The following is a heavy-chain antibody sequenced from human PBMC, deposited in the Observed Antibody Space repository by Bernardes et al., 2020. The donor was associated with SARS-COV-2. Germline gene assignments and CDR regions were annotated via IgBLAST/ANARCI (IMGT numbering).Heavy chain of an antibody. J-gene: IGHJ4*02. CDR1: GFTLSMYW. CDR3: ARDSSVEFDY. Sequence: GSLRLSCAASGFTLSMYWMHWVRQVPGKGLVWVSHINSDGSGTSYADSVKGRFTISRDNAKNTLYLQMHSLRAKDSAVYFCARDSSVEFDYWGRGTLVTVSS. CDR2: INSDGSGT. V-gene: IGHV3-74*01.